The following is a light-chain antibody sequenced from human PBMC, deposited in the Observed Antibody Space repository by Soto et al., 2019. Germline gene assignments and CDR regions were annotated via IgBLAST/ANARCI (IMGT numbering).Light chain of an antibody. V-gene: IGKV1-9*01. CDR1: QAISGS. J-gene: IGKJ4*01. CDR3: QQLHSYPLT. CDR2: AAS. Sequence: DIQLTQSPSFLSASVGDRVTITCRASQAISGSLAWYQQKAGKAPKLLIYAASTLQSGVPSRFSGSGSGTDFALTISSLLPEDVATYYCQQLHSYPLTFGGGTKVEIK.